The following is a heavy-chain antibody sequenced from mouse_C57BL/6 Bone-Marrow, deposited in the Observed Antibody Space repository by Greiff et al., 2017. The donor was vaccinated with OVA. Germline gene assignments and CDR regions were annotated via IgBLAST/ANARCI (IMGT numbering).Heavy chain of an antibody. CDR3: ARYSSGPIKVDY. D-gene: IGHD3-2*02. V-gene: IGHV1-82*01. CDR1: GYAFSSSW. CDR2: IYPGDGDT. J-gene: IGHJ4*01. Sequence: QVQLQQSGPELVKPGASVKISCKASGYAFSSSWMHWVKQRPGKGLEWIGRIYPGDGDTNYNGKFKGKATLTADKSSSTAYMQLSSLTSEDSAVYFCARYSSGPIKVDYWGQGTSVTVSS.